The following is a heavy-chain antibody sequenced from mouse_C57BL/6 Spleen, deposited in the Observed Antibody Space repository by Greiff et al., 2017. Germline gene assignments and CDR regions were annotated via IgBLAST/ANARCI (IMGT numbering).Heavy chain of an antibody. J-gene: IGHJ4*01. CDR1: GYTFTDYY. CDR3: SRSITTVVARYAMDY. V-gene: IGHV1-26*01. CDR2: INPNNGGT. D-gene: IGHD1-1*01. Sequence: VQLQQSGPELVKPGASVKISCKASGYTFTDYYMNWVKQSHGKSLEWIGEINPNNGGTSYNQKVKGKATLTVDKSSSTAYMELRSLTSEYSAVYYCSRSITTVVARYAMDYWGQGTSVTVSS.